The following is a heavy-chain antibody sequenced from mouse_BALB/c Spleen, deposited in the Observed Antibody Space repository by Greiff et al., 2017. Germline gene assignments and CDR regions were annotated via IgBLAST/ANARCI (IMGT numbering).Heavy chain of an antibody. CDR1: GFNIKDYY. CDR3: ARRLPHAMDY. V-gene: IGHV14-4*02. D-gene: IGHD1-2*01. CDR2: IDPENGDT. J-gene: IGHJ4*01. Sequence: VQLQQSGAELVRSGASVKLSCTASGFNIKDYYMHWVNQRPEQGLEWIGWIDPENGDTEYAPKFQGKATMTADTSSSTAYMELSSLTSEDSAVYYCARRLPHAMDYWGQGTSVTVSS.